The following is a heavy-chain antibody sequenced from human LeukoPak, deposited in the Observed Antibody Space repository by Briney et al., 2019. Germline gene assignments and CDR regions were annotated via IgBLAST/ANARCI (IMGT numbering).Heavy chain of an antibody. V-gene: IGHV3-23*01. Sequence: GGSLRLSCAASGFTFSSYAMSWVRQAPGKGLEWVSAISGSGGSTYYADSVKGRFTISRDNSKNTLYLQMNNLRAEDTAVYYCAKVLRYNYYYGMDVWGQGTTVTVSS. CDR1: GFTFSSYA. D-gene: IGHD1-14*01. J-gene: IGHJ6*02. CDR2: ISGSGGST. CDR3: AKVLRYNYYYGMDV.